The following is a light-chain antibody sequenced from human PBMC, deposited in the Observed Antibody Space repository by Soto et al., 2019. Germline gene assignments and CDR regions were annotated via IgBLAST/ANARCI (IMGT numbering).Light chain of an antibody. V-gene: IGKV1-9*01. CDR3: QHYNSYSEA. CDR2: DSS. CDR1: YDISSS. Sequence: DSQLTQSPSFLSASVEDRVTISCRASYDISSSLAWYQQEPGKPPKLLIYDSSTLQTGVPSRFSGSGSGTEFTLTISSLQPDDFATYYCQHYNSYSEAFGQGTKVDI. J-gene: IGKJ1*01.